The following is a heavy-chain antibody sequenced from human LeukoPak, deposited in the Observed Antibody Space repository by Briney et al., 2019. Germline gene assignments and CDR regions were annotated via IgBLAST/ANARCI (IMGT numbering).Heavy chain of an antibody. J-gene: IGHJ4*02. V-gene: IGHV4-39*01. CDR3: ASLLSVTTKPFDY. Sequence: SETLSLTCTVSGGSISSSSYYWGWIRQPPGKGLEWIGSIYYSGSTYYNPSLKSRVTISVDTSKNQFSLKLSSVTAADTAVYYCASLLSVTTKPFDYWGQGTLVTVSS. CDR2: IYYSGST. CDR1: GGSISSSSYY. D-gene: IGHD4-11*01.